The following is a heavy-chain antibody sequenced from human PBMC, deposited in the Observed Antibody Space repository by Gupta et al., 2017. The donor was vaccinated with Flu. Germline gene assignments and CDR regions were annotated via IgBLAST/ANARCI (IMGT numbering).Heavy chain of an antibody. CDR3: ARDRTGSSGWAHDY. D-gene: IGHD6-19*01. V-gene: IGHV3-33*01. Sequence: QAAGKGLEWVGFIWYIGNNEYYADSVKGRFTISRDNSKNTVYRQMNSLRAEDTAVYYCARDRTGSSGWAHDYWGQGTLVTVSS. CDR2: IWYIGNNE. J-gene: IGHJ4*02.